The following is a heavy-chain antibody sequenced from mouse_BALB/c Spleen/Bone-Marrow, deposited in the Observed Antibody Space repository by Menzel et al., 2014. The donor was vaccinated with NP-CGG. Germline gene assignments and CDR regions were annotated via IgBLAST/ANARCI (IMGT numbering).Heavy chain of an antibody. CDR3: ATLTGTSY. V-gene: IGHV5-12-2*01. Sequence: EVKLVESGGGLVQPGGSLKLSCEASGFPFSSYTMSWFRQTPEKRLEWVAFITNGGGSIYYPDTLKGRFTISRDDAKNTLYLQMSSLKSEDTAMYCCATLTGTSYWGQGTLVTVSA. CDR2: ITNGGGSI. J-gene: IGHJ3*01. D-gene: IGHD4-1*01. CDR1: GFPFSSYT.